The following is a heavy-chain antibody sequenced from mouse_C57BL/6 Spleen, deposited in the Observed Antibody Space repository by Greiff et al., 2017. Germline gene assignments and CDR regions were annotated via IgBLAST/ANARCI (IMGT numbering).Heavy chain of an antibody. V-gene: IGHV7-3*01. CDR3: ARNVRYFDY. Sequence: EVMLVESGGGLVQPGGSLSLSCAASGFTFTDYYMSWVRQPPGKALEWLGFIRNKANGYTTEYSASVMGRFTISRDNSQSILYLQMNALRAEDSATYYCARNVRYFDYWGQGTTRTVSS. CDR2: IRNKANGYTT. CDR1: GFTFTDYY. J-gene: IGHJ2*01.